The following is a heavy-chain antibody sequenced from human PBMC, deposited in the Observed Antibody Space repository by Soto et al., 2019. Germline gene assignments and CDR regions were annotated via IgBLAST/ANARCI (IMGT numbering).Heavy chain of an antibody. CDR3: ARHGDIVVVPAASFDY. V-gene: IGHV4-59*08. CDR2: IYYSGST. Sequence: SETLSLTCTVSVGSISSYYRSWIRQPPGKGLEWIGYIYYSGSTNYNPSLKSRVTISVDTSKNQFSLKLSSVTAADTAVYYCARHGDIVVVPAASFDYWGQGTLVTVSS. CDR1: VGSISSYY. D-gene: IGHD2-2*01. J-gene: IGHJ4*02.